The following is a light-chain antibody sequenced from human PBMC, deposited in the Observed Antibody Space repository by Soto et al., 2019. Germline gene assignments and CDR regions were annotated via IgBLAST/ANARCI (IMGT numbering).Light chain of an antibody. CDR2: DAT. Sequence: IQRTQSPSSLSASVVGGVIITCQACQDISNYLNWYQQKPGKAPKLLIYDATNLETGVPSRFSGSGSGTDFTFTISSLQPEDIATYYCQQYDNLPPLTFGGGTKVDIK. CDR1: QDISNY. CDR3: QQYDNLPPLT. V-gene: IGKV1-33*01. J-gene: IGKJ4*01.